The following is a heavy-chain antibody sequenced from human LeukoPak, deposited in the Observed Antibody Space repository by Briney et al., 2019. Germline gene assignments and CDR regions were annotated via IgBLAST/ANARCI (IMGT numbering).Heavy chain of an antibody. D-gene: IGHD3-22*01. J-gene: IGHJ1*01. Sequence: PSETLSLTCTVSGGYISSSSYYWDWIRQPSGRGPEWIGSIYYSGSTYYNPSLKSRVTIFLDTSKNQFSLNLASVTAADTAVYYCARRRYYDSTGYLDWGQGTLVTVSS. V-gene: IGHV4-39*01. CDR1: GGYISSSSYY. CDR2: IYYSGST. CDR3: ARRRYYDSTGYLD.